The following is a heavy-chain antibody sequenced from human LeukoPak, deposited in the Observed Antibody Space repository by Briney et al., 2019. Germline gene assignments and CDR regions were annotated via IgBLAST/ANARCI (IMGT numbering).Heavy chain of an antibody. CDR2: IHTTGST. J-gene: IGHJ4*02. CDR3: ASNYCSGGSCYHAEY. Sequence: SQTLSLTCTVSGGSISSGSYFWNWIRQPAGKGLEWIRRIHTTGSTYYNPSLKSRVTISADTSKNQISLSLSSVTAADTAVYYCASNYCSGGSCYHAEYWGQGTLVTVSS. D-gene: IGHD2-15*01. V-gene: IGHV4-61*02. CDR1: GGSISSGSYF.